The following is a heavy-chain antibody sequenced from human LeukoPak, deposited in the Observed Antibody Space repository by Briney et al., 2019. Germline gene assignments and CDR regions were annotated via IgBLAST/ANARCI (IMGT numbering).Heavy chain of an antibody. V-gene: IGHV3-7*01. CDR1: GFTFSSYW. CDR2: IKQDGSEK. CDR3: ARDRFGGYYDSSGYLY. J-gene: IGHJ4*02. Sequence: GGSLRLSCAASGFTFSSYWMSWVGQAPGKVLEWMANIKQDGSEKYYVDSVKGRLTISRDNAKNSLYLQMNSPRAEDTAVYYCARDRFGGYYDSSGYLYWGQGTLVTVSS. D-gene: IGHD3-22*01.